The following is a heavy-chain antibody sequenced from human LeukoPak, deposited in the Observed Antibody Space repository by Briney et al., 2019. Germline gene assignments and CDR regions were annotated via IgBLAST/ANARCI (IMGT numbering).Heavy chain of an antibody. CDR1: GFTFSSYA. Sequence: GGSLRLSCAASGFTFSSYAMHWVRQAPGKGLEWVAVISYDGSNKYYADSVKGRFTISRDNSKNTLYLQMNSLRAEDTAVYYCARGNKVGSSSLDYWGQGTLVTVSS. CDR3: ARGNKVGSSSLDY. J-gene: IGHJ4*02. V-gene: IGHV3-30-3*01. D-gene: IGHD6-13*01. CDR2: ISYDGSNK.